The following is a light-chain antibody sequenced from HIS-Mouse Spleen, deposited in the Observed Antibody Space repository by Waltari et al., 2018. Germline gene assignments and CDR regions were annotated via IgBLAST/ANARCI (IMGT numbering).Light chain of an antibody. V-gene: IGLV2-23*01. Sequence: QSALTQPASVSGSPGPSITLSCPGTSRDVGSYNLVSWYQPHPGKAPKLMIYEGSKRPSGVSNRFSGSKSGNTASLTISGLQAEDEADYYCCSYAGSSTWVFGGGTKLTVL. CDR2: EGS. J-gene: IGLJ3*02. CDR1: SRDVGSYNL. CDR3: CSYAGSSTWV.